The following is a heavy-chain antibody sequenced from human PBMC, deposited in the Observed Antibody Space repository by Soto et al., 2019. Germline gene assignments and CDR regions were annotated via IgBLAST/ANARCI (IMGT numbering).Heavy chain of an antibody. J-gene: IGHJ3*02. Sequence: EVQLVESGGGLVQPGGSLRLSCAASGFTFSDHYMDWVRQAPGKGLEWVGRTRNKANSYTTEYAASVKGRFTISRDDSKNSLYLQMNSLKTEDTAVYYCARGSADLAFDIWGQGTMVTVS. CDR1: GFTFSDHY. V-gene: IGHV3-72*01. CDR3: ARGSADLAFDI. CDR2: TRNKANSYTT.